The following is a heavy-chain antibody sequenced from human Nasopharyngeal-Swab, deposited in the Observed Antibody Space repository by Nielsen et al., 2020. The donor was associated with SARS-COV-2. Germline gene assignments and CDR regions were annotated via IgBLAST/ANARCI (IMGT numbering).Heavy chain of an antibody. CDR3: ARAEEMYYYDSSGPFDY. CDR1: GFTFSSYA. CDR2: ISYDGSNK. Sequence: GGSLRLSCAASGFTFSSYAMHWVRQAPGKGLEWVAVISYDGSNKYYADPVKGRFTISRDNSKNTLYLQMNSLRAEDTAVYYCARAEEMYYYDSSGPFDYWGQGTLVTVSS. V-gene: IGHV3-30-3*01. J-gene: IGHJ4*02. D-gene: IGHD3-22*01.